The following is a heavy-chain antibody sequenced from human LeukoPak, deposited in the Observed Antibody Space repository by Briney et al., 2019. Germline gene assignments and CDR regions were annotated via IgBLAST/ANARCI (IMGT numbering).Heavy chain of an antibody. V-gene: IGHV4-59*01. Sequence: SETLSLTCTVSGGSISSYYWSWIRQPPGKGLEWIGYIYYSGSTNYNPSLKSRVTISVDTSKNQFSLKLSSVTAADTAVYYCARVDTAMGIADYWGQGTLVTVSS. J-gene: IGHJ4*02. CDR2: IYYSGST. CDR1: GGSISSYY. D-gene: IGHD5-18*01. CDR3: ARVDTAMGIADY.